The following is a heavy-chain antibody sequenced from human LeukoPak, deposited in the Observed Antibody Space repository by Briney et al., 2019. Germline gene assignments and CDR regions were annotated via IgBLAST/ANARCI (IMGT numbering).Heavy chain of an antibody. CDR1: GCTFSSYA. Sequence: ASVKVSCKASGCTFSSYAISWVRQAPGQGLEWMGWISAYNGNTNYAQKLQGRVTMTTDTSTSTAYMELRSLRSDDTAVYYCARDRPFLPQSTDYCGQRTLVTASS. CDR3: ARDRPFLPQSTDY. CDR2: ISAYNGNT. V-gene: IGHV1-18*01. J-gene: IGHJ4*02.